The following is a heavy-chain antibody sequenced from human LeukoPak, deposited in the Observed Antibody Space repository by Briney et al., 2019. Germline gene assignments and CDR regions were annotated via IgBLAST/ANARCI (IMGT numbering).Heavy chain of an antibody. CDR3: ARKPYSNYIGGVDY. V-gene: IGHV4-59*12. Sequence: PSETLSLTCTVSGGSISSYYWSWIRQPPGKGLEWIGYIYYSGSTNYNPSLKSRVTMSVDTSKNQFSLKLNSVTAADTAVYYCARKPYSNYIGGVDYWGQGTLVTVSS. J-gene: IGHJ4*02. CDR2: IYYSGST. D-gene: IGHD4-11*01. CDR1: GGSISSYY.